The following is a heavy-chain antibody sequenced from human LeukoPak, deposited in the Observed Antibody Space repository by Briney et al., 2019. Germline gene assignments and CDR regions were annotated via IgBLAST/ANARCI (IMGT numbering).Heavy chain of an antibody. V-gene: IGHV1-69*01. CDR1: GGTFSSYA. CDR2: IIPIFGTA. CDR3: ARNNEPDYRYYMDV. D-gene: IGHD4-11*01. J-gene: IGHJ6*03. Sequence: SVEVSCKASGGTFSSYAISWVRQAPGQGLEWMGGIIPIFGTANYAQKFQGRVTITADESTSTAYMELSSLRSEDTAVYYCARNNEPDYRYYMDVWGKGTTVTVSS.